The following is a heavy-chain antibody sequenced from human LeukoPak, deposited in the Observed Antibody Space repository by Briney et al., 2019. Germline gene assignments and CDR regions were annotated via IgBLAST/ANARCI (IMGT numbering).Heavy chain of an antibody. CDR1: GYSISSGYY. V-gene: IGHV4-38-2*02. J-gene: IGHJ4*02. D-gene: IGHD6-6*01. CDR3: ARERSSSSDY. CDR2: IYHSGST. Sequence: SETLSLTCAVSGYSISSGYYWVWIRQPPGKGLEWIGSIYHSGSTYYNPSLKSRVTISVDTSKNQFSLKLSSVTAADAAIYYCARERSSSSDYWGQGTLVTVSS.